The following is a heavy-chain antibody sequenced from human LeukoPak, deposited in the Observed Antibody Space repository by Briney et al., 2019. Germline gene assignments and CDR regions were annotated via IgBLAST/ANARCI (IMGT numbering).Heavy chain of an antibody. CDR3: ARDRDFWSGYYSDY. Sequence: ASVKVSCKASGGTFSSYTISLVRQAPGQGLEWMGGIIPILGIANYAQKFQGRVTITADKSTSTAYMELSSLRSEDTAVYYCARDRDFWSGYYSDYWGQGTLVTVSS. J-gene: IGHJ4*02. CDR1: GGTFSSYT. CDR2: IIPILGIA. D-gene: IGHD3-3*01. V-gene: IGHV1-69*10.